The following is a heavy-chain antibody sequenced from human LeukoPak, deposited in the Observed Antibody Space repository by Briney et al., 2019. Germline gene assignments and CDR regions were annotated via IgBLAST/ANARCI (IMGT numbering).Heavy chain of an antibody. D-gene: IGHD3-10*01. CDR1: GYSFTSYY. J-gene: IGHJ4*02. Sequence: GASVKVSCKASGYSFTSYYMNWVRQAPGQGLEWMGGIIPIFGTANYAQKFQGRVTITADESTSTAYMELSSLRSEDTAVYYCARGYYYGSGSPYHFDYWGQGTLVTVSS. V-gene: IGHV1-69*13. CDR3: ARGYYYGSGSPYHFDY. CDR2: IIPIFGTA.